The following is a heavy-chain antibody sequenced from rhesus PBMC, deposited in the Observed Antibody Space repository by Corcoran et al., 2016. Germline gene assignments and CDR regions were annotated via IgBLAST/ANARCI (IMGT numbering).Heavy chain of an antibody. CDR1: GGSIRSDY. CDR2: IYGSGGST. V-gene: IGHV4S11*01. D-gene: IGHD4-23*01. J-gene: IGHJ6*01. Sequence: QVQLQESGPGLVKPLETLSLTCEVSGGSIRSDYWNWVRQPPGKGLEWVGYIYGSGGSTNYNPSLKSRVTLSIDTSKNQFSLKLSSVTAADTAVYYCAREDSEYLWDSWGQGVVVSVSS. CDR3: AREDSEYLWDS.